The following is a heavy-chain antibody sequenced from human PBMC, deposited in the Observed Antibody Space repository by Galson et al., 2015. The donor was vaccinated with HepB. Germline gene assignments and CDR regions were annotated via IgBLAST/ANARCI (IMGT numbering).Heavy chain of an antibody. D-gene: IGHD3-10*01. CDR2: INPSGSS. Sequence: SVKVSCKASGYTFTNYFMHWVRQAPGQGLEWMGIINPSGSSNYNPALKSRVTMSVDKSKNQFSLKLSSVTAADTAVYYCARASMGPFGEATFLDCWGQGTLVTVSS. CDR1: GYTFTNYF. J-gene: IGHJ4*02. CDR3: ARASMGPFGEATFLDC. V-gene: IGHV1-46*01.